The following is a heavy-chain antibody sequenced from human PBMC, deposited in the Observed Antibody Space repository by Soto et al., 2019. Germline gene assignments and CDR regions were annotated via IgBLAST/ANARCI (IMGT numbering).Heavy chain of an antibody. J-gene: IGHJ6*02. Sequence: EVQLVESGGGLIQPGGSLRLSCAASGFTVSSNYMSWVRQAPGKGLEWVSVIYSGGSTYYADSVQGRFTISRDNSKNTRYLQMNSLRAEDTAVYYCERDRGGDGMDVWGQGTTVTVSS. CDR1: GFTVSSNY. CDR2: IYSGGST. CDR3: ERDRGGDGMDV. V-gene: IGHV3-53*01.